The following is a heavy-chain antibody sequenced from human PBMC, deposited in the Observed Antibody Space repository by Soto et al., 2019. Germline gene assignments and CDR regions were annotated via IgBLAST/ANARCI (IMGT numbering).Heavy chain of an antibody. V-gene: IGHV1-69*10. D-gene: IGHD6-6*01. CDR3: AREGYTSSSIHSFLDS. CDR2: IIPFLGTT. J-gene: IGHJ4*02. CDR1: GDTFSSYG. Sequence: SVKVSCKASGDTFSSYGISWVRQAPGQGLEWMGRIIPFLGTTNYAQNFQDRLTVTADTSTNTAFMELSSLRSDDTAVCYCAREGYTSSSIHSFLDSWGQGTLVTVSS.